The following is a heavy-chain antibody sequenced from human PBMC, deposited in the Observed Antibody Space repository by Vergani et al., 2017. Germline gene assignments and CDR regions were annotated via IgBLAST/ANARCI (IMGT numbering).Heavy chain of an antibody. CDR1: GFTFGSYS. CDR3: ARDQGSGTNRHHYGMDV. D-gene: IGHD3-10*01. Sequence: EEHLVESGGGLVKPGGSLRLSCVASGFTFGSYSVNWVRQAPGRGLEWVASISSSGNYVYYAASVKGRFSISRDHAKSLLSLQMNSLRGDDTAVYYCARDQGSGTNRHHYGMDVWGQGTTVTVSS. CDR2: ISSSGNYV. V-gene: IGHV3-21*06. J-gene: IGHJ6*02.